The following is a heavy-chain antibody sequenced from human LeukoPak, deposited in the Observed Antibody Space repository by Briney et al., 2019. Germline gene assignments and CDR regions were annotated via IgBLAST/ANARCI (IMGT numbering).Heavy chain of an antibody. V-gene: IGHV1-69*05. Sequence: SVKVSCKASGGTFSSYAISWVRQAPGQGLEWMGGIIPIFGTANYAQKFQGRVTITTDESTSTAYMEVSSLRSEDTAVYYCASKTDVITFGGVIPYYFDYWGQGTLVTVSS. J-gene: IGHJ4*02. CDR2: IIPIFGTA. D-gene: IGHD3-16*02. CDR1: GGTFSSYA. CDR3: ASKTDVITFGGVIPYYFDY.